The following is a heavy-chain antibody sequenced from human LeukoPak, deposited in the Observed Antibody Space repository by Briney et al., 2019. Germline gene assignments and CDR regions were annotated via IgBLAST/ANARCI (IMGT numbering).Heavy chain of an antibody. CDR2: ISYDGSNK. J-gene: IGHJ3*02. Sequence: GGSLRLSCAASGFTFSSYGMHWVRQAPGKELEWVAVISYDGSNKYYADSVKGRFTISRDNAKNSLYLQMNSLRAEDTAVYYCARDHYDILTGYSVDAFDIWGQGTMVTVSS. CDR1: GFTFSSYG. CDR3: ARDHYDILTGYSVDAFDI. V-gene: IGHV3-30*03. D-gene: IGHD3-9*01.